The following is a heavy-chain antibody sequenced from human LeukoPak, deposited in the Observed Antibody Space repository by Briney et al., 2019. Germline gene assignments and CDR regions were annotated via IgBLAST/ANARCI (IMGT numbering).Heavy chain of an antibody. Sequence: PGGSLRLSCAASGFTFSSYAMHWVRQAPGKGLEWLAVISYDGSNKYYADSVKGRFTISRDNSKNTLYLQMSSLRAEDTAVYYCARQKQSHGNFDYWGQGTLVTVSS. D-gene: IGHD1-26*01. CDR1: GFTFSSYA. CDR2: ISYDGSNK. CDR3: ARQKQSHGNFDY. J-gene: IGHJ4*02. V-gene: IGHV3-30*14.